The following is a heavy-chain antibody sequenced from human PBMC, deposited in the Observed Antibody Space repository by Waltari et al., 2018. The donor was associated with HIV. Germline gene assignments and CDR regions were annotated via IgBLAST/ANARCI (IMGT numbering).Heavy chain of an antibody. V-gene: IGHV3-30*01. CDR3: AREALDYGVWSGYQSNALDL. Sequence: QVQLVESGGGVVQPGRSQTVSCVASGFTLSSHAMHWVRQAPGKGLEWVAVISYDGLDKHYADSVKGRFIVSRDNSKNSLFLRMYSLTTEDTAVYYCAREALDYGVWSGYQSNALDLWGQGTLLTVTS. D-gene: IGHD3-3*01. CDR1: GFTLSSHA. J-gene: IGHJ3*01. CDR2: ISYDGLDK.